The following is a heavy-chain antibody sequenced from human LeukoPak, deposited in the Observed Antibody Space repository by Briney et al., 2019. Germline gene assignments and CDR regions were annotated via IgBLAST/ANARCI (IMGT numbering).Heavy chain of an antibody. J-gene: IGHJ4*02. Sequence: SETLSLTCAVSGGSISSGGYSWSWIRQPPGKGLEWIGYIYHSGSTYYNPSLKSRVTMSVDTSKNQFSLNLDSVTAADTAVYYCARSYGSETYYAQILGYWGQGTLVTVSS. V-gene: IGHV4-30-2*02. CDR1: GGSISSGGYS. D-gene: IGHD3-10*01. CDR3: ARSYGSETYYAQILGY. CDR2: IYHSGST.